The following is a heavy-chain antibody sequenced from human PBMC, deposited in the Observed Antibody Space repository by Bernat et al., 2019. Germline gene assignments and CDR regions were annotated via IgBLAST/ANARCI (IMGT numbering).Heavy chain of an antibody. V-gene: IGHV4-4*02. CDR1: GGSIISSNW. CDR2: IYHSGST. J-gene: IGHJ5*02. D-gene: IGHD3-3*01. CDR3: ARVGGVWSGYPQFDP. Sequence: QVQLQESGPGLVKPSGTLSLTCAVSGGSIISSNWWSWVRQPPGKGLEWIGEIYHSGSTNYNTSLKSRVTISVDKSKNQFSLKMSSVTAADTAAYYCARVGGVWSGYPQFDPWGQGTLVTVSS.